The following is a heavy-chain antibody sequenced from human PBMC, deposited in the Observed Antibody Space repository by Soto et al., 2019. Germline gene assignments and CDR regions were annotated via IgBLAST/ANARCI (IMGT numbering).Heavy chain of an antibody. J-gene: IGHJ6*03. V-gene: IGHV4-34*01. CDR3: ARGVYYGDYLSGPVRYYYYMDV. D-gene: IGHD4-17*01. CDR1: GGSFSGYY. Sequence: SETLSLTCAVYGGSFSGYYWSWIRQPPGKGLEWIGEINHSGSTNYNPSLKSRVTISVDTSKNQFSLKLSSVTAADTAVYYCARGVYYGDYLSGPVRYYYYMDVWGKGTTVTVSS. CDR2: INHSGST.